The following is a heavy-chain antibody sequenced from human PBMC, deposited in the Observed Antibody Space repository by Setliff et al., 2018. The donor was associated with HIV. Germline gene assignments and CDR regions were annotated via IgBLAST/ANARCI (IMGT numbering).Heavy chain of an antibody. V-gene: IGHV3-48*01. CDR3: ARGDFYDSSGYFTDAFDI. CDR2: ISSGSSTI. CDR1: GFTFSRYS. Sequence: PGESLKISCVVSGFTFSRYSMNWVRQAPGKGLEWVSHISSGSSTIYYADSVKGRFTISRDNAKNSLYLQMNSLRAEDTAVYYCARGDFYDSSGYFTDAFDIWGQGTMVTVSS. J-gene: IGHJ3*02. D-gene: IGHD3-22*01.